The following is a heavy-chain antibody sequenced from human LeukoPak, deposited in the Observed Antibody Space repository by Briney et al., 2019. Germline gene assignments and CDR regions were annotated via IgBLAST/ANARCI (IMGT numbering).Heavy chain of an antibody. CDR2: ISGSGGST. D-gene: IGHD1-26*01. J-gene: IGHJ3*02. Sequence: GGSLRLSCAASGFTFSTYAMSWVRQAPGKGLDWVSTISGSGGSTYYADSVKGHFTISRDNSKNTLYLQMNSLRAEDMAVYYCAKDGEGGSYYFDAFDIWGQGTMVTVSS. V-gene: IGHV3-23*01. CDR1: GFTFSTYA. CDR3: AKDGEGGSYYFDAFDI.